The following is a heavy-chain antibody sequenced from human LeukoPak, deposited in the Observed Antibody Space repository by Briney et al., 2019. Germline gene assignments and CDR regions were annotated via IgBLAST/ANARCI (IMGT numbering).Heavy chain of an antibody. CDR3: ARGRVDSSSWLPSPQKVHFDY. CDR2: INPNSGGT. Sequence: ASVKVSCKASGYTFTGYYMHWVRQAPGQGLEWMGWINPNSGGTNYAQKFQGRVTMTRDTSISTAYMELSRLRSDDTAVYYCARGRVDSSSWLPSPQKVHFDYWGQGTLVTVSS. V-gene: IGHV1-2*02. CDR1: GYTFTGYY. D-gene: IGHD6-13*01. J-gene: IGHJ4*02.